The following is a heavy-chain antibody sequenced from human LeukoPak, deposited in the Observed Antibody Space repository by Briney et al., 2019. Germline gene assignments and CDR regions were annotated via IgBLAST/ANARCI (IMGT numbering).Heavy chain of an antibody. J-gene: IGHJ4*02. CDR1: GFTFSSYA. V-gene: IGHV3-23*01. Sequence: GGSLRLSCAASGFTFSSYAMRWVRQAPGKGLEWGSAINGSGGSTYYADSVKGRFTISRDKSKNTLELEMKRLRAEGKAIYYWARSQGPYDYWGQGTLVTVSS. CDR3: ARSQGPYDY. CDR2: INGSGGST.